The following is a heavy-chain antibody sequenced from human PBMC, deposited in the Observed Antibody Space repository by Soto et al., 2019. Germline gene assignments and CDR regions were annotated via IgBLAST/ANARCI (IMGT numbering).Heavy chain of an antibody. J-gene: IGHJ5*02. CDR1: SGSISSSNW. CDR2: IYRSGSS. Sequence: QVQLQESGPGLVKPSGTLALTCAVSSGSISSSNWWSWVRQPPGKGLEWIGEIYRSGSSNYNPSLKDRLTISVDKTKLQFSRKLSSGTAADTAVYHCARQRRVIAARPGVYRFDPWGQGTLVTVSS. D-gene: IGHD6-6*01. CDR3: ARQRRVIAARPGVYRFDP. V-gene: IGHV4-4*02.